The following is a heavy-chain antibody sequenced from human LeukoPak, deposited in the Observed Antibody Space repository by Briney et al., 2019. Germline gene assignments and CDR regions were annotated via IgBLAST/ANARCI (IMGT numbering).Heavy chain of an antibody. CDR1: GFTFSSYS. V-gene: IGHV3-21*01. CDR3: AGIAAAEDWFDS. CDR2: ISSSSSYI. Sequence: GGSLRLSCAASGFTFSSYSMNWVRQAPGKGLEWVSSISSSSSYIYYADSVKGRFTISRDNAKNSLYLQMNSLRAEDTAVYYCAGIAAAEDWFDSWGQGTLVTVSS. J-gene: IGHJ5*01. D-gene: IGHD6-13*01.